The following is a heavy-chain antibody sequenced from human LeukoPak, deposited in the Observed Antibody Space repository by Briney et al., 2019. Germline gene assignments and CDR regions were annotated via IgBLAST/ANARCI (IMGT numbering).Heavy chain of an antibody. CDR3: AKDRPPYGDYGGYFDY. CDR2: IRYDGSNK. J-gene: IGHJ4*02. CDR1: GFTFSSYG. V-gene: IGHV3-30*02. D-gene: IGHD4-17*01. Sequence: GGSLRLSCAASGFTFSSYGMHWVRQAPGKGLEGVAFIRYDGSNKYYADSVKGRFTISRDNSKNTLHLQMNSLRAEDTAVYYCAKDRPPYGDYGGYFDYWGQGTLVTVSS.